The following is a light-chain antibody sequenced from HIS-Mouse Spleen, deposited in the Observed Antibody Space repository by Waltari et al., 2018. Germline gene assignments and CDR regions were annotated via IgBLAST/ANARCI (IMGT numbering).Light chain of an antibody. CDR3: YSTDSSGNQRV. Sequence: SYELTQPPSVSVSPGQTARITCSGDALPKKYAYWYQQKSGQATVLVIYEDSKRPSGIPERVSGSSSRTRATLTISGAQVEDEADYYCYSTDSSGNQRVVGGGTKLTVL. CDR1: ALPKKY. V-gene: IGLV3-10*01. J-gene: IGLJ2*01. CDR2: EDS.